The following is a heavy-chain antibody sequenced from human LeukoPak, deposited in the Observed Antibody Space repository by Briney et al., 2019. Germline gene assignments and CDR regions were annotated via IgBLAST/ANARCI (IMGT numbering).Heavy chain of an antibody. Sequence: PGGSLRLSCAASGFTFSSYAMSWVRQAPGKGLEWVSAISGSGGSTYYADSVKGRFTISRDNSKNTLYLQMDSLRVEDTAVYYCAKERVTYDKVGVIDYWGQGTLVTVSS. CDR1: GFTFSSYA. CDR2: ISGSGGST. CDR3: AKERVTYDKVGVIDY. J-gene: IGHJ4*02. D-gene: IGHD3-16*01. V-gene: IGHV3-23*01.